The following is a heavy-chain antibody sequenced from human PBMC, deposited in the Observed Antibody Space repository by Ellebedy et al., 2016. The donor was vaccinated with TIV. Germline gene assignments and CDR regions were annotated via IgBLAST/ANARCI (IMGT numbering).Heavy chain of an antibody. V-gene: IGHV3-48*02. Sequence: GESLKISCAASGFRFSNHWMHWVRQAPGKGLEWVSHISSSSSTIYYADSVKGRFTISRDNSKNTLYLQVNSLRDEDTAVYYCAGAVGAPLAFDYWGQGALVTVSS. CDR3: AGAVGAPLAFDY. J-gene: IGHJ4*02. CDR2: ISSSSSTI. D-gene: IGHD1-26*01. CDR1: GFRFSNHW.